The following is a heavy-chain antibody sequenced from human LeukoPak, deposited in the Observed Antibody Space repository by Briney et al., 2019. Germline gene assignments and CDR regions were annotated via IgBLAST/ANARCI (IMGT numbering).Heavy chain of an antibody. CDR1: GGSISSYY. CDR3: ARRSSSGWSWFDP. V-gene: IGHV4-59*08. Sequence: PSETLSLTCTVSGGSISSYYWSWIRQPPGKGLEWIGYIYYSGSTNYNPSLKSRVTISVDTSKNQFSLKLSSVTAADTAVYYCARRSSSGWSWFDPWGQGTLVTVSS. CDR2: IYYSGST. J-gene: IGHJ5*02. D-gene: IGHD6-19*01.